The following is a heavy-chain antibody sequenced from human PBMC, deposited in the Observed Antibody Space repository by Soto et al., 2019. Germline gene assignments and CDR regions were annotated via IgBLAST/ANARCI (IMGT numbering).Heavy chain of an antibody. CDR2: IDPSDSYT. Sequence: GESLKISGTGSGYSFIRYWISWVRQMPGKGLEWMGRIDPSDSYTNYSPSFQGHVTISADKSISTAYLQWSSLKASDTAMYYCARSLAVAENYYYGMDVWGQGTTVTVSS. V-gene: IGHV5-10-1*01. CDR3: ARSLAVAENYYYGMDV. J-gene: IGHJ6*02. D-gene: IGHD6-19*01. CDR1: GYSFIRYW.